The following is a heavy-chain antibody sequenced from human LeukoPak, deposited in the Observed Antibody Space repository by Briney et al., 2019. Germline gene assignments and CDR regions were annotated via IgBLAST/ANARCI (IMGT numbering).Heavy chain of an antibody. J-gene: IGHJ5*02. CDR3: ARVGFDYWFDP. V-gene: IGHV1-3*01. Sequence: ASVKVSCKASGYTFTSYAMHWVRQAPGQRLEWMGWINAGNGNTKYSQKFQGRVTITKDTSASTAYMELSSLRSEDTAVYYCARVGFDYWFDPWGQGTLVTVSS. CDR1: GYTFTSYA. CDR2: INAGNGNT.